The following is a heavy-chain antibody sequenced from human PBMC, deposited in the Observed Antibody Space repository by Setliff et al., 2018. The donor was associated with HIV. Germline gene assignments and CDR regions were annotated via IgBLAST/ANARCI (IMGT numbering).Heavy chain of an antibody. Sequence: SETLSLTCTVSGGSISSYYWSWIRQPPGKGLEWIGYILYSGSTNYNPSLKSRVTISVDASKNQFSLRLSSVTAADTAVYYCARGFLRSRRRWFDPWGQGTLVTVSS. J-gene: IGHJ5*02. CDR1: GGSISSYY. D-gene: IGHD4-17*01. V-gene: IGHV4-59*01. CDR3: ARGFLRSRRRWFDP. CDR2: ILYSGST.